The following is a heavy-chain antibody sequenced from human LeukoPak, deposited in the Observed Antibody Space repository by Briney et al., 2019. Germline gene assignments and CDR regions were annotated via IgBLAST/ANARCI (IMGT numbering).Heavy chain of an antibody. V-gene: IGHV3-33*01. CDR3: ASSRIDYGDSDLDP. CDR1: GFTFSSYG. Sequence: GRSLRLSCAASGFTFSSYGMHWVRQAPGKGLEWVAVIWYDGSNKYYADSVKGRFTISRDNSKNTLYLQMNSLRAEDTAVYYCASSRIDYGDSDLDPWGQGTLVTVSS. J-gene: IGHJ5*02. CDR2: IWYDGSNK. D-gene: IGHD4-17*01.